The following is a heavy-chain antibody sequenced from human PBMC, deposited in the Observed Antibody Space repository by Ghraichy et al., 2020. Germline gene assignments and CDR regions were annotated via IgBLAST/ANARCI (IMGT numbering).Heavy chain of an antibody. CDR2: ISSSSSTI. J-gene: IGHJ5*02. CDR3: ARDSRYDFWSGQYNWFDP. CDR1: GFTFSSYS. D-gene: IGHD3-3*01. Sequence: GGSLRLSCAASGFTFSSYSMNWVRQAPGKGLEWVSYISSSSSTIYYADSVKGRFTISRDNAKNSLYLQMNSLRDEDTAVYYCARDSRYDFWSGQYNWFDPWGQGTLVTVSS. V-gene: IGHV3-48*02.